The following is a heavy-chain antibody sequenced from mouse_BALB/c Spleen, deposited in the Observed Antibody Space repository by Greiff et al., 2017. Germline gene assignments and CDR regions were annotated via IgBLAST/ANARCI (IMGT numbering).Heavy chain of an antibody. D-gene: IGHD3-1*01. V-gene: IGHV5-6-3*01. CDR1: GFTFSSYG. J-gene: IGHJ2*01. CDR3: ARDRVLYFDY. CDR2: INSNGGST. Sequence: EVKVEESGGGLVQPGGSLKLSCAASGFTFSSYGMSWVRQTPDKRLELVATINSNGGSTYYPDSVKGRFTISRDNAKNTLYLQMSSLKSEDTAMYYCARDRVLYFDYWGQGTTLTVSS.